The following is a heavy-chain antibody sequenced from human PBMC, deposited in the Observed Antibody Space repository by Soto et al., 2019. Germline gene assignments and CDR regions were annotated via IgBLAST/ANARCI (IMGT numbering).Heavy chain of an antibody. J-gene: IGHJ4*02. V-gene: IGHV2-5*01. D-gene: IGHD3-16*01. CDR3: AHRQRGSYVDS. CDR1: GFSLSTSGVG. CDR2: IYWNDNA. Sequence: SGPTLVNPTQTLTLTCSFSGFSLSTSGVGVGWIRQPPGKALEWLAVIYWNDNAYYSPSLKSRLTITKDTSKNQVVLTVTNMEPVDTATYYCAHRQRGSYVDSWGQGTLVTVSS.